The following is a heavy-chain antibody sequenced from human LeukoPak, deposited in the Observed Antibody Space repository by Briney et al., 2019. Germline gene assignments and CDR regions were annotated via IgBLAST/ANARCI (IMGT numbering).Heavy chain of an antibody. CDR1: GFTFSDYY. J-gene: IGHJ2*01. Sequence: PGVSLRLSCAASGFTFSDYYMSWIRQAPGKGLEWVSYISSSGSTIYYADSVKGRFTISRDNAKNSLYLQMNSLRAEDTAVYYCARGMQQLLTDWYFDLWGRGTLVTVSS. CDR2: ISSSGSTI. V-gene: IGHV3-11*01. D-gene: IGHD6-13*01. CDR3: ARGMQQLLTDWYFDL.